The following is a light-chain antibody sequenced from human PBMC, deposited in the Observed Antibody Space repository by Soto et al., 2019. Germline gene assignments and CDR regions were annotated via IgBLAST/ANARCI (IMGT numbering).Light chain of an antibody. CDR1: SSDVGGYNY. V-gene: IGLV2-8*01. J-gene: IGLJ2*01. CDR2: EVS. Sequence: QSVLTQPPSASGSPGQSVTISCTETSSDVGGYNYVSWYQQHPGKAPKLMIYEVSKRPSGVPDRFSGSKSGNTASLTVSGLQAEDEADYYCSSYAGSNNFVFGGGTKVTVL. CDR3: SSYAGSNNFV.